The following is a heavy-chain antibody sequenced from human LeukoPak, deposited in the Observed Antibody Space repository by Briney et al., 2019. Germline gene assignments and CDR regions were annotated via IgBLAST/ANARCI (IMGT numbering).Heavy chain of an antibody. V-gene: IGHV1-46*01. J-gene: IGHJ6*03. CDR1: GYTFTSYY. Sequence: ASVKVSCKASGYTFTSYYMHWVRQAPGQGLGWMGIINPSGGSTSYAQKFQGRVTMTRDMSTSTAYMELSSLRSEDTAVYYCARALLYDSSGYYFYYYYMDVWGKGTTVTVSS. CDR3: ARALLYDSSGYYFYYYYMDV. CDR2: INPSGGST. D-gene: IGHD3-22*01.